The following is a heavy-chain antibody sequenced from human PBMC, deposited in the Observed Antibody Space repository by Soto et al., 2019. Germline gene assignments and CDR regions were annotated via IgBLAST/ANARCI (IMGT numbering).Heavy chain of an antibody. CDR2: ISYDGSNK. D-gene: IGHD2-15*01. J-gene: IGHJ3*02. V-gene: IGHV3-30*18. CDR3: TKGTPRIHSVGYCSCGSCYSDEAFDI. Sequence: QVQLVESGGGVVQPGRSLRLSCAASGFTFSSYGMHWVRQAPGKGLEWVAVISYDGSNKYYTDSVKGRFTISRDNSNNTLYLQMNSLRAEDTAVYYCTKGTPRIHSVGYCSCGSCYSDEAFDIWGQGTMVTVSS. CDR1: GFTFSSYG.